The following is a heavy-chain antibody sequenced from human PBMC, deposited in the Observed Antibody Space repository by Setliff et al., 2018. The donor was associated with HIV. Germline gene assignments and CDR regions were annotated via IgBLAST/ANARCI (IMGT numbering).Heavy chain of an antibody. J-gene: IGHJ3*01. D-gene: IGHD3-3*02. CDR1: GYSFSNHW. Sequence: GESLKISCTGPGYSFSNHWIGWVRQMPGRGLEWVAIIYPQDSDTRYSPSFEGHVTISADTSRYTAYLQWRALKASDTAMYYCARHTIDISLLVVQDPGPFDLWGRGTMVTVSS. V-gene: IGHV5-51*01. CDR3: ARHTIDISLLVVQDPGPFDL. CDR2: IYPQDSDT.